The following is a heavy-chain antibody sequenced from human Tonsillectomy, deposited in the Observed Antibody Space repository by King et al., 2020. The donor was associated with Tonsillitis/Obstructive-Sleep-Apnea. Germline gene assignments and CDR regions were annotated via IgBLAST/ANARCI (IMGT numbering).Heavy chain of an antibody. CDR1: GFTFSTFW. D-gene: IGHD3-22*01. V-gene: IGHV3-7*03. CDR3: ARVLDYYASSGYRAFDI. CDR2: IKEDGSEK. J-gene: IGHJ3*02. Sequence: VQLVESGGGLVQPGGSLRLSCAASGFTFSTFWMSWVRQAPGKGLEWVANIKEDGSEKYYVDSVKGRFTISRDNAKNSLYLQMNSLRAEDTAVYYCARVLDYYASSGYRAFDIWGQGRMVTVSS.